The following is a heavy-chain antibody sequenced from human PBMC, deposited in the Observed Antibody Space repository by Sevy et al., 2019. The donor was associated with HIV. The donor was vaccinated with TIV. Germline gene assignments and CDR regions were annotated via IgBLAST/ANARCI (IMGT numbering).Heavy chain of an antibody. V-gene: IGHV1-2*02. CDR2: INPNSGGT. J-gene: IGHJ5*02. CDR1: GYTFTDNT. D-gene: IGHD2-2*02. CDR3: ARDNQGIPAAIVGWFDL. Sequence: ASVKVSCKASGYTFTDNTIHWVRQAPGQGLEWMGWINPNSGGTKYAQKFQGRVTMTRDTSINTAYMELSRLRSDDTAVYYCARDNQGIPAAIVGWFDLWGQGTLVTVSS.